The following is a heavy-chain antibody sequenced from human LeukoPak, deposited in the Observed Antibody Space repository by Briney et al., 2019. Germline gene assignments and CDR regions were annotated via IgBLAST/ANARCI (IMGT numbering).Heavy chain of an antibody. J-gene: IGHJ4*01. V-gene: IGHV3-23*01. CDR3: AKGSSGGWPYYFDH. CDR2: ISITGDST. CDR1: AFTFSTCT. D-gene: IGHD2-15*01. Sequence: GGSLRLSCAASAFTFSTCTMGWVRQVPGKGLEWFSAISITGDSTYYADSVKGRFTISRDNSKNTLYLQMNSLTAEDTALYYCAKGSSGGWPYYFDHWGQGTLVTVSS.